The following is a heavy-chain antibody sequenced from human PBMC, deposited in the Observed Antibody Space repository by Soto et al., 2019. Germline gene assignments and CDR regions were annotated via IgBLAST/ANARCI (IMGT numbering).Heavy chain of an antibody. V-gene: IGHV3-66*01. D-gene: IGHD3-10*01. CDR1: GFTDSTYY. J-gene: IGHJ4*02. CDR2: VYSGGTT. Sequence: EVQLVESGGGLVQPGGSLRLSCAASGFTDSTYYMNWVRQAPGEGLEWVSVVYSGGTTYYADSVRGRFTISRDNSKSTLFLQMNSLRAEDTALYYCARGRSASSDFDSWGQGTLVTVSS. CDR3: ARGRSASSDFDS.